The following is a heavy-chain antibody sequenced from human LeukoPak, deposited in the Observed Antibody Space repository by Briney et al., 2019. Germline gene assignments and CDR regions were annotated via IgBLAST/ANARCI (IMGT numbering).Heavy chain of an antibody. CDR2: ISGSGGST. CDR3: AKDLGDPDYDFWSGPAGYYMDV. Sequence: GGSLRLSCAASGFTFSSYAMSWVRQAPGKGLEWVSAISGSGGSTYYADSVKGRFTISRDNSKNTLYLQMNSLRAEDTVVYYCAKDLGDPDYDFWSGPAGYYMDVWGKGTTVTVSS. V-gene: IGHV3-23*01. CDR1: GFTFSSYA. D-gene: IGHD3-3*01. J-gene: IGHJ6*03.